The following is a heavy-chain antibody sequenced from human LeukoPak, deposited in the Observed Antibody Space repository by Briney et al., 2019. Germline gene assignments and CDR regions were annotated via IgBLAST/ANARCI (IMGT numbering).Heavy chain of an antibody. D-gene: IGHD1-20*01. CDR1: GGSISSGGYS. CDR3: ARRITGTGFDP. V-gene: IGHV4-30-2*01. J-gene: IGHJ5*02. Sequence: PSQTLFLTCAVSGGSISSGGYSWSWIRQPPGKGLEWIGYIYHSGSTYYNPSLKSRVTISVDRSKNQFSLKLSSVTAADTAVYYCARRITGTGFDPWGQGTLVTVSS. CDR2: IYHSGST.